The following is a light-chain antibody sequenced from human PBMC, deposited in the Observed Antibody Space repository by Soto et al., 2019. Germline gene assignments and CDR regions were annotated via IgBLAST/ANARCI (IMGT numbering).Light chain of an antibody. CDR3: QQYSTSPYN. J-gene: IGKJ2*01. CDR1: QSMSRW. Sequence: DIQMTQSPSTLSASVGDRVTITCRASQSMSRWLAWYQQKPGKAPKLLIYKASNLESGVPLRFSGSGSGTEITLTISSVQPDDSATYYCQQYSTSPYNFGQGTRLEIK. V-gene: IGKV1-5*03. CDR2: KAS.